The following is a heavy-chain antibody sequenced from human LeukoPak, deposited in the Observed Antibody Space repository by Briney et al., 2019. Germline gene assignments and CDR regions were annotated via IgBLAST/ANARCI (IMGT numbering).Heavy chain of an antibody. CDR1: GYSFSTHW. J-gene: IGHJ4*02. CDR3: ALRYSGSYTDY. Sequence: GESLKISCRGAGYSFSTHWIGWGRQLPGKGLEGMGIIYPGDSDIRYSPSFQGQVTISADKSISPAYLQWSSLKASDTAMYYCALRYSGSYTDYWGQGTLVTVSS. V-gene: IGHV5-51*01. D-gene: IGHD1-26*01. CDR2: IYPGDSDI.